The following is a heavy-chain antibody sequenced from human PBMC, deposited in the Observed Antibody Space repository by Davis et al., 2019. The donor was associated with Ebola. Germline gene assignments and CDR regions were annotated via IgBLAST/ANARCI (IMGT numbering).Heavy chain of an antibody. CDR1: GYTFSSYG. CDR2: ISGYNGNP. Sequence: ASVKVSCKASGYTFSSYGITWVRQAPGQGLEWMGWISGYNGNPNYAQKLQGRVTMTTDTSTSTAYMELRSLRSDDTALYYWAGDWSGYGEYWGQGSLVTVSS. V-gene: IGHV1-18*01. J-gene: IGHJ4*02. D-gene: IGHD3-3*01. CDR3: AGDWSGYGEY.